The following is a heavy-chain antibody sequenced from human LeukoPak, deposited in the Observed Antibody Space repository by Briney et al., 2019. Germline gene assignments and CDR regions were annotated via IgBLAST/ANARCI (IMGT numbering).Heavy chain of an antibody. CDR2: IYPGDSDT. V-gene: IGHV5-51*01. CDR1: GYSFTSYW. D-gene: IGHD2-15*01. CDR3: ARQVPGCSGGSCYSGWFDP. J-gene: IGHJ5*02. Sequence: GESLKISCKGSGYSFTSYWIGWVRQMPGKGLEWMGIIYPGDSDTRYSPSFQGQVTMSADKSISTAYLQWSSLKASDTAIYYCARQVPGCSGGSCYSGWFDPWGQGTQVTVSS.